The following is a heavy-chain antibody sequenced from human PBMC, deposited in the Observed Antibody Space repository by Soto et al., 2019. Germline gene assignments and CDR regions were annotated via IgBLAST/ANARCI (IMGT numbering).Heavy chain of an antibody. Sequence: ASVKVSCKVSGYTLTELSMHWVRQAPGKGLEWMGGFDPEDGETIYAQKFQGRVTMTTDTSTSTAYMELRSLRSDDTAVYYCARVPLENYDSSGYFLGRWPPGYGVDVWGQGTTVTVSS. CDR1: GYTLTELS. V-gene: IGHV1-24*01. J-gene: IGHJ6*02. D-gene: IGHD3-22*01. CDR3: ARVPLENYDSSGYFLGRWPPGYGVDV. CDR2: FDPEDGET.